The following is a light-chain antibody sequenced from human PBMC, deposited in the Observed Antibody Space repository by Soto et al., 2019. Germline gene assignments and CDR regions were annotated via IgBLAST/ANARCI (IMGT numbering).Light chain of an antibody. J-gene: IGKJ1*01. CDR1: QSLLHSNGYNY. Sequence: DIVMTQSPLSLPVTPGEPASISCRSSQSLLHSNGYNYLDWYLQKPGQSPQLLIYLGSNRASGVPDRFSGSGSGTDFTLKISRVEPEDVGVYYCMQALQTPRTFGQGTKVHIK. CDR3: MQALQTPRT. V-gene: IGKV2-28*01. CDR2: LGS.